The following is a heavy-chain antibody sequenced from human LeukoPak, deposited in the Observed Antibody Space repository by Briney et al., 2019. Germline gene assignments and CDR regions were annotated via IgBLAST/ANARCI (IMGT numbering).Heavy chain of an antibody. V-gene: IGHV3-21*04. J-gene: IGHJ3*02. D-gene: IGHD3-10*01. CDR2: ISSSSSYI. Sequence: GGSLRLSCAASGFTFSSYSMNWVRQAPGKGLEWVSSISSSSSYIYYADSVKGRFTISRDNSKNTLYLQMNSLRAEDTAVYYCARAGRRFGEYAFDIWGQGTMVTVSS. CDR1: GFTFSSYS. CDR3: ARAGRRFGEYAFDI.